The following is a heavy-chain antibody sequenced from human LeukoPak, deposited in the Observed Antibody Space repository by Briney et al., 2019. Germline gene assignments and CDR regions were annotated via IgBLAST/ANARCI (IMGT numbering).Heavy chain of an antibody. CDR1: GYTFTGYY. J-gene: IGHJ3*02. CDR3: ARVDGTGTTFYAAFDI. V-gene: IGHV1-2*02. Sequence: ASVKVSCKASGYTFTGYYMHWVRQAPGQGLEWMGWINPNSGGTNYAQKFQGRVTMTRDTSTSTAYMELSRLRSDDTAVYYCARVDGTGTTFYAAFDIWGQGTMVTVSS. CDR2: INPNSGGT. D-gene: IGHD1-7*01.